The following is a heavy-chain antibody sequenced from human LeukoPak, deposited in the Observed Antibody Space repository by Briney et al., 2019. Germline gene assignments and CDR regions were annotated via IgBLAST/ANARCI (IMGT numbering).Heavy chain of an antibody. Sequence: GGSLRLSCAASGYTFGNYEMNWVRQAPGKGLEWVSYISSSGRTTHYADSVKGRFTISRDNAKNSLYLQLNSLRVEDTAVYYCARVLGTSAITGYWGQGTLVTVSS. CDR1: GYTFGNYE. D-gene: IGHD7-27*01. J-gene: IGHJ4*02. CDR3: ARVLGTSAITGY. CDR2: ISSSGRTT. V-gene: IGHV3-48*03.